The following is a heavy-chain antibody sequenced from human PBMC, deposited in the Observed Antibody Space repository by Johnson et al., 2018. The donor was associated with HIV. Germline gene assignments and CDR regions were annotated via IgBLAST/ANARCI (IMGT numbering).Heavy chain of an antibody. V-gene: IGHV3-23*04. CDR2: ISGSGGST. Sequence: MLLVESGGGLVQPGGSLRLSCAASGFTFSSYAMSWVRQAPGKGLEWVSAISGSGGSTYYADSVKGRFTISRDNSKNTLYLQMNSLKTEDTAVYYCTTDLQWLVRDGAFDIWGQGTMVTVSS. D-gene: IGHD6-19*01. J-gene: IGHJ3*02. CDR1: GFTFSSYA. CDR3: TTDLQWLVRDGAFDI.